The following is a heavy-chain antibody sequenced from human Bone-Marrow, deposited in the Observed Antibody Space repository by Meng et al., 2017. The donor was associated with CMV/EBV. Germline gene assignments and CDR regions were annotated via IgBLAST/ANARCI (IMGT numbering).Heavy chain of an antibody. CDR3: TTFVYYVPSSQSY. CDR2: IKSKSDGGTT. D-gene: IGHD3-10*02. Sequence: GESLKISCAASGFTFSNAWMSWVRQAPGKGLEWVGRIKSKSDGGTTDYAAPVKGRFTISRDDSKNTLNLQMNNLKTEDTAVYYCTTFVYYVPSSQSYWGQGTLVTVSS. V-gene: IGHV3-15*01. CDR1: GFTFSNAW. J-gene: IGHJ4*02.